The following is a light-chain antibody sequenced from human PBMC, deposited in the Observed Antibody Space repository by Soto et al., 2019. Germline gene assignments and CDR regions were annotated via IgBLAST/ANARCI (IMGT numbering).Light chain of an antibody. J-gene: IGKJ4*01. CDR2: DAS. CDR1: QGISSA. Sequence: AIQLTQSPSSLSASVGDRVTITCRASQGISSALAWYQQKPGKAPKLMIYDASSLESGVPSGFSGSGSATDFTLTISSLQPGDFATYYCQQFNSFPPTFGGGTKVEIK. V-gene: IGKV1-13*02. CDR3: QQFNSFPPT.